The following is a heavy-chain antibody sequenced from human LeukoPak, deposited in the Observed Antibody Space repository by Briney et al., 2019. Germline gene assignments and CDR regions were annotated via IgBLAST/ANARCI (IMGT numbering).Heavy chain of an antibody. CDR2: IYYSGST. D-gene: IGHD3-10*01. Sequence: PSETLSLTXTVSGGSISSYYWSWIRQPPGKGLEWIGYIYYSGSTNYNPSLKSRVTISVDTSKNQFSLKLSSVTAADTAVYYCARDRDYYGSGSYYVGWFDPWGQGTLVTVSS. J-gene: IGHJ5*02. CDR1: GGSISSYY. CDR3: ARDRDYYGSGSYYVGWFDP. V-gene: IGHV4-59*01.